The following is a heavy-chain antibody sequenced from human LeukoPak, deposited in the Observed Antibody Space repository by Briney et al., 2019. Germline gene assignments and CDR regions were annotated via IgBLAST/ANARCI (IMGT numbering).Heavy chain of an antibody. CDR1: GFTFNDYY. D-gene: IGHD3-22*01. CDR3: ARDETRYTYENSDYYPDAFDV. Sequence: PGGSLRLSCAASGFTFNDYYMAWIRQAPGEGRAWVSYISSSGASTNYADSVKGRFTISRDNAKKEVFLQMNSLRAEDTAVYFCARDETRYTYENSDYYPDAFDVWGQGTMVTVSS. CDR2: ISSSGAST. J-gene: IGHJ3*01. V-gene: IGHV3-11*05.